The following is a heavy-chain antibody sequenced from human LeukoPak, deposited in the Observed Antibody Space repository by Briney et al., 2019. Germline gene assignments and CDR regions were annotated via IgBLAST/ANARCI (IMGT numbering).Heavy chain of an antibody. CDR1: GYTFTGYY. Sequence: ASVKVSCKASGYTFTGYYMHWVRQAPGQGLEWMGWINPNSGGTKYAQKFQGRVTMTRDTSISTAHMEVSRLRSDDTAVYYCARANFLYCSSSTCLFDYWGQGTLVTVSS. D-gene: IGHD2-2*01. J-gene: IGHJ4*02. CDR2: INPNSGGT. V-gene: IGHV1-2*02. CDR3: ARANFLYCSSSTCLFDY.